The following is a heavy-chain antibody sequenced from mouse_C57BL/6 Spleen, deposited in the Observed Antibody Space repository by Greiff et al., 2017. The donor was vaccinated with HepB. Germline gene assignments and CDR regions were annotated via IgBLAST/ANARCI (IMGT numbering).Heavy chain of an antibody. V-gene: IGHV1-81*01. J-gene: IGHJ4*01. CDR3: ARIGGNDGYYDAMDY. CDR2: IYPRSGNT. Sequence: QVQLQQSGAELARPAASVKLSCKASGYTFTSYGISWVKQRTGQGLEWIGEIYPRSGNTYYNEKFKGKATLTADKSSSTAYMELRSLTSEDSAVYFCARIGGNDGYYDAMDYWGQGTSVTVSS. D-gene: IGHD2-3*01. CDR1: GYTFTSYG.